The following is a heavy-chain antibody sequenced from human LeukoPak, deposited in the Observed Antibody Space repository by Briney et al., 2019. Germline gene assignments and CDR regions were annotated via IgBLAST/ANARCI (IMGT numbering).Heavy chain of an antibody. V-gene: IGHV1-69*01. CDR3: ARDYSYRGHIDI. D-gene: IGHD2-15*01. CDR1: GGTFSSYA. Sequence: SVKVSCKASGGTFSSYAISWVRQAPGQGLEWMGGIIPIFGTANYAQKFQGRVTITADESTSTAYMELSSLRSEDTAVYYCARDYSYRGHIDIWGQGTMVTVSS. J-gene: IGHJ3*02. CDR2: IIPIFGTA.